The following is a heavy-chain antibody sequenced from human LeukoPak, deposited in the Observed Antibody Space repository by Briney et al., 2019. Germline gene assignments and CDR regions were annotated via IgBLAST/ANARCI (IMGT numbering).Heavy chain of an antibody. Sequence: PGGSLRLSCAASGFTFSSYSMNWVRQAPGKGLEWVSYISIGGSTIYYADSVKGRFTISRDNAKNSLYLQMNSLRAEDTAVYYCASTVANDYWGQGTLVTVSS. CDR2: ISIGGSTI. V-gene: IGHV3-48*04. CDR3: ASTVANDY. CDR1: GFTFSSYS. J-gene: IGHJ4*02. D-gene: IGHD4-23*01.